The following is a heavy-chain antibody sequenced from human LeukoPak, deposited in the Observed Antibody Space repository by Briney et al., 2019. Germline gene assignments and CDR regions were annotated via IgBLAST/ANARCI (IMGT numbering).Heavy chain of an antibody. Sequence: SGTLSLTCTVSGGSISNYCWTWIRQPPGKGLEWIGYMYTSGSTNYNAPLKSRVTLSLDTSKNQFSLQLTSVTAADTAVYYCATSYDAKIAPFDLWGQGALVTVSS. CDR3: ATSYDAKIAPFDL. J-gene: IGHJ4*02. CDR1: GGSISNYC. CDR2: MYTSGST. D-gene: IGHD3-22*01. V-gene: IGHV4-4*09.